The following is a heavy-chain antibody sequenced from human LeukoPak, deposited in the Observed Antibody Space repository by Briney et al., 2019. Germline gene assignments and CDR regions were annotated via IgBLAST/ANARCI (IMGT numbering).Heavy chain of an antibody. V-gene: IGHV4-59*01. Sequence: PSETLSLTCTVSGGSISSYYWSWIRQPPGKGLEWIGYIYYSGSTNYNPSLKSRVTISVDTSKNQFSLKLSSVTAADTAVYCCARAYHSSGYYGYWGQGTLVTVSS. J-gene: IGHJ4*02. CDR3: ARAYHSSGYYGY. CDR1: GGSISSYY. CDR2: IYYSGST. D-gene: IGHD3-22*01.